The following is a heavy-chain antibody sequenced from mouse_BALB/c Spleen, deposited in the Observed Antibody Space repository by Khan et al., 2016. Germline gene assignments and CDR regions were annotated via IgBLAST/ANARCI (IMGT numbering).Heavy chain of an antibody. D-gene: IGHD2-1*01. CDR3: ARGGGNSDY. Sequence: QVQLQQSGAELARPGASVKLSCKASGYTFTDYYINWVKQRTGQGLEWIGEIYPGSDNTYYNERFKGKATLTADKSSSTAYMQLSSLTSEDSAVEFCARGGGNSDYWGQGTTLTVSS. CDR1: GYTFTDYY. V-gene: IGHV1-76*01. CDR2: IYPGSDNT. J-gene: IGHJ2*01.